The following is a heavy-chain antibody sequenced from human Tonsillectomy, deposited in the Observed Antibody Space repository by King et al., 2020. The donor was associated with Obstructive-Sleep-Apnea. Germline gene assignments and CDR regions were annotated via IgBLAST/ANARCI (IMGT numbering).Heavy chain of an antibody. J-gene: IGHJ4*02. D-gene: IGHD6-19*01. CDR3: ARGLAVAVTCPYFDC. V-gene: IGHV4-34*01. CDR1: GGSFSGYY. CDR2: INHSGST. Sequence: QVQLQQWGAGLLKPSETLSLTCGVYGGSFSGYYWSWIRQPPGKGLEWIGEINHSGSTNYNPSLKSRVTMSVDTSMNQFSLKVNSVTAADTAVYYCARGLAVAVTCPYFDCWGQGTLVTVSS.